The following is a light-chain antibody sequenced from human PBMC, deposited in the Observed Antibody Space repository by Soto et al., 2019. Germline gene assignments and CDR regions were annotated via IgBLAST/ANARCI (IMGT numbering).Light chain of an antibody. CDR2: AAS. CDR1: QGIANY. J-gene: IGKJ1*01. Sequence: DIQMTQSPSSLSASVGDSVTITCRASQGIANYLAWYQQKPGKVPQRLLYAASTLQSGVPSRFSGSGSGTGFTLTISSVQPEDIATYYCKRYNSVPPWEFGQGTTVVIK. CDR3: KRYNSVPPWE. V-gene: IGKV1-27*01.